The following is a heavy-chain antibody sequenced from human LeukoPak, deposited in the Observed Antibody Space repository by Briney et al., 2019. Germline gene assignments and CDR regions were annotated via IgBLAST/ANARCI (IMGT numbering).Heavy chain of an antibody. V-gene: IGHV1-8*03. CDR2: MNPNSGNT. D-gene: IGHD2-2*01. Sequence: ASVKVSCKASGYTFTSYDINWVRQATGQGLEWMGWMNPNSGNTGYAQKFQGRVTITRNTSISTAYMELSSLRSEDTAVYYCAGGRGIVVVPAATYYFDYWGQGTLVTVSS. CDR1: GYTFTSYD. CDR3: AGGRGIVVVPAATYYFDY. J-gene: IGHJ4*02.